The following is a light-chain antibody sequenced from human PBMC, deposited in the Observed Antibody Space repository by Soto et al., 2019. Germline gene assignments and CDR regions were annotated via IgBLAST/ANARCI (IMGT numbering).Light chain of an antibody. CDR3: CSFAGSFSYV. V-gene: IGLV2-11*01. J-gene: IGLJ1*01. CDR1: SSDVGRYDY. Sequence: QSVLAQPRSVSGSPGQSVTISCTGTSSDVGRYDYVSWYQQHPGKAPKLIIYDVTERPAGVPDRFSGSKSGNTASLTISGLQAEDEADYSCCSFAGSFSYVFGGGTKVTGL. CDR2: DVT.